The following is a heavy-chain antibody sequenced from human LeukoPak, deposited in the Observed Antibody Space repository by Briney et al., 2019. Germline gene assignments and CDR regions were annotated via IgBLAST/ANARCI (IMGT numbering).Heavy chain of an antibody. CDR2: VHPDGSEE. J-gene: IGHJ4*02. V-gene: IGHV3-7*01. CDR3: ARGGTSFDY. CDR1: GFSLRGYL. D-gene: IGHD1-7*01. Sequence: GGSLRLSCAASGFSLRGYLMSWVRQAPGKGLEGVARVHPDGSEEHSVDSVRGRFAVSGDNAKTSLYLQMNSLRPEDTAAYYCARGGTSFDYSGQGTLVTVSS.